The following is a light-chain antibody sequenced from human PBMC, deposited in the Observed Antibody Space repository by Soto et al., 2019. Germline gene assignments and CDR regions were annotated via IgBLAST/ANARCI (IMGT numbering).Light chain of an antibody. CDR1: QSISPW. CDR3: QQYFSYSRT. J-gene: IGKJ2*01. Sequence: DIQMTQSPSTLSASVGDRVTITCRASQSISPWLAWYQQKPGKAPKILIYKAFSLESGVPSRFSGSGSGTEFTLTISSLQPDDFATYYCQQYFSYSRTFGQGTKLEIK. CDR2: KAF. V-gene: IGKV1-5*03.